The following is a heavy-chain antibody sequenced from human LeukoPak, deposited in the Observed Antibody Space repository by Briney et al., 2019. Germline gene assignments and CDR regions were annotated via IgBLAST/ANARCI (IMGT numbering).Heavy chain of an antibody. CDR1: GFTSTFYA. V-gene: IGHV3-23*01. D-gene: IGHD4-23*01. Sequence: GGSLRLSCADSGFTSTFYAMSWVRQAPGKGLEWVSGISGSGVNTYYADSVKGRFTISRDNSKNTLYLQMNSLRAEDTAVYYCARGDYGGDSGYVYWGQGTLVTVSS. CDR2: ISGSGVNT. J-gene: IGHJ4*02. CDR3: ARGDYGGDSGYVY.